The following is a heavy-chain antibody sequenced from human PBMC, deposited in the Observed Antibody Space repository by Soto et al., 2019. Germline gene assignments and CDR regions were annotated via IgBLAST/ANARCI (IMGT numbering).Heavy chain of an antibody. V-gene: IGHV3-33*01. CDR1: GFTFRSYG. Sequence: PGGSLGLSCAASGFTFRSYGMHWVRQAPGKGLEWVAVIWYDGSNKYYADSVKGRFTISRDNSKNTLYLQMNSLRAEDTAVYYCARGVRKVQLERRSPYYYYGMDVWGQGTTVTVSS. D-gene: IGHD1-1*01. J-gene: IGHJ6*02. CDR3: ARGVRKVQLERRSPYYYYGMDV. CDR2: IWYDGSNK.